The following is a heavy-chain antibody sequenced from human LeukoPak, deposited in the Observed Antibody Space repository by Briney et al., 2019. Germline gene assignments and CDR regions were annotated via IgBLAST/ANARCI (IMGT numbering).Heavy chain of an antibody. CDR1: GFTFSSNA. CDR3: ARAPYYYYDSGSGTRVTGNPDY. J-gene: IGHJ4*02. V-gene: IGHV3-23*01. CDR2: NSGSGGGT. Sequence: GGALRLSCAASGFTFSSNAMNWVRQAPGQGLGWVSTNSGSGGGTNYSVSVKGRFTISRDNSKNTLYLQMNSLRAEDTAVYYCARAPYYYYDSGSGTRVTGNPDYWGQGTLVTVSS. D-gene: IGHD3-10*01.